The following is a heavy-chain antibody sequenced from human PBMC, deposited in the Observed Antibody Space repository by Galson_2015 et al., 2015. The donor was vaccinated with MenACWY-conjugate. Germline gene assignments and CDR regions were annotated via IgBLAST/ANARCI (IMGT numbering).Heavy chain of an antibody. CDR2: IDPNSGAT. V-gene: IGHV1-2*02. J-gene: IGHJ3*02. CDR1: GYTFSDYY. D-gene: IGHD3-22*01. CDR3: AGTPCCGYSGRSFIYGFEI. Sequence: SVKVSCKASGYTFSDYYLHWVRQAPGQGLEWMGWIDPNSGATNYAQNFRGGVTKTQGTALSTLYFGHKKLRSDDTDMYFFAGTPCCGYSGRSFIYGFEIWGQGTMGTVSS.